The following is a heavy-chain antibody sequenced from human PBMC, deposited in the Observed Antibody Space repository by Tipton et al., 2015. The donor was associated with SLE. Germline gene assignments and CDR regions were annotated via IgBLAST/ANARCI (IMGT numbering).Heavy chain of an antibody. V-gene: IGHV4-61*08. CDR2: IYYSGST. Sequence: TLSLTCAVSGGSSSGGYYWCWIRQHPGKGLEWIGYIYYSGSTNYNPSLKRRVTISVDTSKNQFSLKLSSVTAADTAVYYCASQVAGYNWFDPWGQGTLVTVSS. J-gene: IGHJ5*02. D-gene: IGHD6-19*01. CDR3: ASQVAGYNWFDP. CDR1: GGSSSGGYY.